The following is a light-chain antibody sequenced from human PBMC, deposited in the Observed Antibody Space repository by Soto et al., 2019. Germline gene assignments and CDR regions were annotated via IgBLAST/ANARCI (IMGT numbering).Light chain of an antibody. CDR1: QSISDS. Sequence: DIQMTQSPSTLSASVGGRVTITCRASQSISDSLAWYQQKPGKAPDLLISDVSSLERGVPSRFSGSGSGTEFTLTISSIQPDDFATYYCQQYNSYPITFGQGTRLEIK. J-gene: IGKJ5*01. CDR2: DVS. CDR3: QQYNSYPIT. V-gene: IGKV1-5*01.